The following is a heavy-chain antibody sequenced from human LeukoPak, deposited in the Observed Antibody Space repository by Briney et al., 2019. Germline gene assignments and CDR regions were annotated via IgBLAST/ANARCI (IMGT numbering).Heavy chain of an antibody. D-gene: IGHD3-3*01. CDR2: INPNSGGT. J-gene: IGHJ4*02. CDR3: ATAYTYDFWSGYHHIDY. V-gene: IGHV1-2*02. CDR1: GYTFTGYY. Sequence: ASVKVSCKASGYTFTGYYMHWVRQAPGQGLEWMGWINPNSGGTTYAQKFQGRVTMTRDTSISTAYMELSRLRSDDTAVYYCATAYTYDFWSGYHHIDYWGQGTLVTVSS.